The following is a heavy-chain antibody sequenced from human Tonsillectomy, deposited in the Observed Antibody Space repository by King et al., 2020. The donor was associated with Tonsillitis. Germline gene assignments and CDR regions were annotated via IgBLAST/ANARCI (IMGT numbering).Heavy chain of an antibody. CDR1: GFTFTTYG. V-gene: IGHV3-30*18. Sequence: VQLVESGGGVVQPGRSLRLSCAASGFTFTTYGMHWVRQAPGKGLEWVAIISYDGNNRYYADSVKGRFTISRDNSKNTLYLQMSSLNPEDTAVYYCAKDQVGHSAYDYFYYYAMDVWGQGTTVTVSS. J-gene: IGHJ6*02. CDR2: ISYDGNNR. D-gene: IGHD5-12*01. CDR3: AKDQVGHSAYDYFYYYAMDV.